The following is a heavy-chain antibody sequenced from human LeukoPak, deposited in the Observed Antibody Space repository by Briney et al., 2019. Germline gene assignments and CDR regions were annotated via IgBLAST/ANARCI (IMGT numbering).Heavy chain of an antibody. CDR2: ISSSAGTT. D-gene: IGHD5-18*01. Sequence: GGSLRLSCAASGFTFSSYEMNWVRQAPGKGLEWVSYISSSAGTTYYADSVKGRFTISRDNAKNSLYLQMNTLRAEDTAVYYCVRVGRIQYFDYWGQGTLVTVSS. CDR3: VRVGRIQYFDY. J-gene: IGHJ4*02. V-gene: IGHV3-48*03. CDR1: GFTFSSYE.